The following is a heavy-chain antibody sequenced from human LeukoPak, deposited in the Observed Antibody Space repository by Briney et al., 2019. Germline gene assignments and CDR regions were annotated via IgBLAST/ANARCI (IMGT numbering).Heavy chain of an antibody. CDR2: ISGSSGST. D-gene: IGHD6-19*01. CDR3: AKARYSSGWDYFDY. CDR1: GFSFNSDW. Sequence: GGSLRLSCAASGFSFNSDWMDWVRQAPGKGLEWVSGISGSSGSTYYADSVKGRFTISRDNSKNTLYLQMNSLRGEDTAVYYCAKARYSSGWDYFDYWGQGTLVTVSS. J-gene: IGHJ4*02. V-gene: IGHV3-23*01.